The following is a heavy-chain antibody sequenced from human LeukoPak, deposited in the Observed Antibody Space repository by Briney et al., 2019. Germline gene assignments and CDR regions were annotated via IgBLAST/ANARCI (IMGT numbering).Heavy chain of an antibody. Sequence: ASLKVSCKTSGYTSRRTEINSVRHASGQGLECMGWMNPNSGNTGYAEKFQGRVTVTRDTSINTAYMDLSSLESDDTAVYYCARGPRGSGWAHDAFISGARGLWSPSLQ. CDR1: GYTSRRTE. V-gene: IGHV1-8*01. D-gene: IGHD6-19*01. J-gene: IGHJ3*02. CDR3: ARGPRGSGWAHDAFIS. CDR2: MNPNSGNT.